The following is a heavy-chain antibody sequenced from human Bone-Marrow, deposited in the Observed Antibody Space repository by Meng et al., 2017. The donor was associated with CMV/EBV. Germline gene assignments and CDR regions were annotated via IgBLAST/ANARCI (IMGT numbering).Heavy chain of an antibody. CDR1: GFTFSSYS. CDR2: ISSSSSYI. J-gene: IGHJ6*02. D-gene: IGHD1-14*01. V-gene: IGHV3-21*01. Sequence: GGSLRLSCAASGFTFSSYSMNWVRQAPGKGLEWVSSISSSSSYIYYADSVKGRFTISRDNAKNALYLQMNSLRAEDTAVYYCARRVQGISHGIYYYYYGMDVWGQGTTVTVSS. CDR3: ARRVQGISHGIYYYYYGMDV.